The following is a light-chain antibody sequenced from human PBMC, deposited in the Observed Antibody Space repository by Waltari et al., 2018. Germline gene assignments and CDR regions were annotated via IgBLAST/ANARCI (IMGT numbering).Light chain of an antibody. Sequence: SSELAQDPAVSVALGQTVRITCQGDSLRTYYVSRFHQKPGQAPALVIYGKNNRPSGIPDRFSASSSGSTASLTIIGAQAEDEADYYCHSRDSSGDVLIGGGTKLTVV. CDR1: SLRTYY. CDR3: HSRDSSGDVL. CDR2: GKN. J-gene: IGLJ2*01. V-gene: IGLV3-19*01.